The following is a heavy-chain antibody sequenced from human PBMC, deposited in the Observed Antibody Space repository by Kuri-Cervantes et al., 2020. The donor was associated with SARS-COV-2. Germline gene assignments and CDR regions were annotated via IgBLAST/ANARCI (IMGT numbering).Heavy chain of an antibody. D-gene: IGHD2-2*01. Sequence: GESLKISCAASGFTFSTYSMNWVRQAPGKGLDWVANVGQDGRDKYYGDSVKGRFTISRDNTKNSLYLQMDSLTAEDTAVYYCARYCTSISCESAIDFWGQGTLVTVSS. V-gene: IGHV3-7*03. CDR2: VGQDGRDK. J-gene: IGHJ4*02. CDR3: ARYCTSISCESAIDF. CDR1: GFTFSTYS.